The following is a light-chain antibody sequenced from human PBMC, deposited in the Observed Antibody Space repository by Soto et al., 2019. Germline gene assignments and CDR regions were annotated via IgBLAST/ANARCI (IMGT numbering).Light chain of an antibody. CDR3: QQYSSSPGT. J-gene: IGKJ1*01. Sequence: EIVLTQSPGTLSLSPGERATLSCRASQRVSSSHLAWYQQKLGQAPRLLIYGTSNRATGIPDRFSGSVSGTDFTLTIGRREPEDFAVYCCQQYSSSPGTFGQGTKVEI. V-gene: IGKV3-20*01. CDR1: QRVSSSH. CDR2: GTS.